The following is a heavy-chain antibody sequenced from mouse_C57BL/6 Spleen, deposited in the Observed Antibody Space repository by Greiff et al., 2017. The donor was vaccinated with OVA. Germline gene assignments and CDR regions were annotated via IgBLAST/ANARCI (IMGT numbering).Heavy chain of an antibody. V-gene: IGHV3-6*01. D-gene: IGHD2-4*01. CDR2: ISYDGSN. CDR3: ARAGDYDGGAMDY. J-gene: IGHJ4*01. CDR1: GYSITSGYY. Sequence: DVKLVESGPGLVKPSQSLSLTCSVTGYSITSGYYWNWIRQSPGNKLEWMGYISYDGSNNYNPSLQNRISITRDTSKNQICLKLNSVTTEDTATYYCARAGDYDGGAMDYWGQGTSVTVSS.